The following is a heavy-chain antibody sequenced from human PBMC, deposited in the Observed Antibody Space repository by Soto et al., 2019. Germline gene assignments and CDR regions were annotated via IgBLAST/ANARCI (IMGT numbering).Heavy chain of an antibody. Sequence: SETLSLTCTVSGDSISSSSYYWAWIRQPPGKGLEWVGSIFYSGNTYYNPSLKSRVTISVDKSKNQFSLKLSSVTAADTAVYYCARDPTGVTTFDYWGQGTLVTVSS. CDR2: IFYSGNT. CDR3: ARDPTGVTTFDY. V-gene: IGHV4-39*07. D-gene: IGHD5-18*01. J-gene: IGHJ4*02. CDR1: GDSISSSSYY.